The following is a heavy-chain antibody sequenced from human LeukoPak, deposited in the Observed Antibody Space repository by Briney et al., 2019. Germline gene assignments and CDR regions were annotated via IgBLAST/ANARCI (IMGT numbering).Heavy chain of an antibody. CDR1: GFTFSSYG. CDR2: IWYDGSNK. D-gene: IGHD3-22*01. V-gene: IGHV3-33*01. CDR3: ARERAYYYDSSGYYPVGMDV. J-gene: IGHJ6*02. Sequence: GGSLRLSCAASGFTFSSYGMHWVRQAPGKGLEWVAVIWYDGSNKYYADSVKGRFTISRDNSKNTLYLQMNSLRAEDTAVYYCARERAYYYDSSGYYPVGMDVWGQGTTVTVSS.